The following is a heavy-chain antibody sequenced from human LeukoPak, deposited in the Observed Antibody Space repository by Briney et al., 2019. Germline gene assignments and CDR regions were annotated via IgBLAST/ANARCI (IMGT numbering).Heavy chain of an antibody. CDR3: ARSVLLWFGEVH. D-gene: IGHD3-10*01. J-gene: IGHJ4*02. CDR1: GFTVSSNY. V-gene: IGHV3-48*04. CDR2: ISSSSSTI. Sequence: GGSLRLSCAASGFTVSSNYMTWVRQAPGKGLEWVSYISSSSSTIYYADSVKGRFTISRDNAKNSLYLQMNSLRAEDTAVYYCARSVLLWFGEVHWGQGTLVTVSS.